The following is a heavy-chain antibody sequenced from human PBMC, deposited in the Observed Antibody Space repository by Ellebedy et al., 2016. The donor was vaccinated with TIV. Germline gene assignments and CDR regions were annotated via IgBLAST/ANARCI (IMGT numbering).Heavy chain of an antibody. V-gene: IGHV3-30-3*01. CDR1: GFTFSTSA. CDR2: ISHDGTNK. J-gene: IGHJ6*02. Sequence: GESLKISCAASGFTFSTSAMHWVRQAPGKGLQWVAVISHDGTNKYYADSVKGRFTIPRDNSKNTLNLQMNSLRGDDTAVYFCARVSRGRPYYYHYAMDVWGQGTTVTVSS. D-gene: IGHD2/OR15-2a*01. CDR3: ARVSRGRPYYYHYAMDV.